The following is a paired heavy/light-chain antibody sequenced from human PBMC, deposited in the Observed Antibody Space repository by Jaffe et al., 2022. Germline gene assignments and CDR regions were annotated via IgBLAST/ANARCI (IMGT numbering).Light chain of an antibody. CDR2: ASS. CDR3: LQHNILPWT. V-gene: IGKV1-17*03. J-gene: IGKJ1*01. Sequence: DIQMTQSPSAMSASVGDRVTITCRASQGISNYLAWFQQKPGKVPKRLIYASSSLQSGVPSRFSGSGSGTEFTLTISSLQPEDFATYYCLQHNILPWTFGQGTKVEIK. CDR1: QGISNY.
Heavy chain of an antibody. CDR2: INPNSGGT. J-gene: IGHJ3*02. V-gene: IGHV1-2*06. Sequence: QVQLVQSGAEVKKPGASVKVSCKASGYTFTGYYMHWVRQAPGQGLEWMGRINPNSGGTNYAQKFQGRVTMTRDTSISTAYMELSRLRSDDTAVYYCASVGGTHYDSSGSSRAFDIWGQGTMVTVSS. CDR3: ASVGGTHYDSSGSSRAFDI. CDR1: GYTFTGYY. D-gene: IGHD3-22*01.